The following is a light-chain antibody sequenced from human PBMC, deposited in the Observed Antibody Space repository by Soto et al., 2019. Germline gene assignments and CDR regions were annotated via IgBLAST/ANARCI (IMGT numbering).Light chain of an antibody. Sequence: EIVLKHSPAALSSFPGDRVTLSCRASQYINTRLAWHQHRRGQAPRLLIYQTSIRAAGIPARFSASGTGTDFTLTISYLQPEDFAVYYCHQRQSWPRTFGQGTKVDIK. V-gene: IGKV3-11*01. J-gene: IGKJ1*01. CDR1: QYINTR. CDR2: QTS. CDR3: HQRQSWPRT.